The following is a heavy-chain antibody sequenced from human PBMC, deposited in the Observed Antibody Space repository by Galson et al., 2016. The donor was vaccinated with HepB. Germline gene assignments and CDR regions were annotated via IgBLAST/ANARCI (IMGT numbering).Heavy chain of an antibody. V-gene: IGHV4-61*01. CDR2: IYYSGST. D-gene: IGHD3-10*01. J-gene: IGHJ4*02. CDR1: GDSVSSGNYY. Sequence: TLSLTCTVSGDSVSSGNYYWTWIRQPPGKGLEWIGYIYYSGSTNYNPSLKSRVTISVDTSKNQFSLKLSSVTAADTAVYYCASGRYYYGSEYWGQGTLVTVSS. CDR3: ASGRYYYGSEY.